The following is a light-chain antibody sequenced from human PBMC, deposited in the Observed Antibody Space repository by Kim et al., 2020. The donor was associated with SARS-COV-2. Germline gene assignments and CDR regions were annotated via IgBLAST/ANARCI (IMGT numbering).Light chain of an antibody. CDR2: GAS. V-gene: IGKV3-20*01. J-gene: IGKJ5*01. Sequence: AQGESATQSSGDSQSVTSSYLAGDQEKPGQRPRLLIYGASSRATGIPDRCRCSGSGTAFTLTISRREPEDIAVYYCQQYGSTAITFGQGTRLEIK. CDR1: QSVTSSY. CDR3: QQYGSTAIT.